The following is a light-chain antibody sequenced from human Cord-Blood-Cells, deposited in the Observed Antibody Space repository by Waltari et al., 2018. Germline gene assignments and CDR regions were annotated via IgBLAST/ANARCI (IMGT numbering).Light chain of an antibody. CDR2: EGS. J-gene: IGLJ2*01. CDR3: CSDAGSSTLV. Sequence: QSALTQPASVSGSPGQSITISCTGTSSDVGSYNLVSWYQQHPGKAPKLMIYEGSKRPSGVSNPFSGSKSGNTASRTISGLQAEDEADYYCCSDAGSSTLVFGGGTKLTVL. V-gene: IGLV2-23*01. CDR1: SSDVGSYNL.